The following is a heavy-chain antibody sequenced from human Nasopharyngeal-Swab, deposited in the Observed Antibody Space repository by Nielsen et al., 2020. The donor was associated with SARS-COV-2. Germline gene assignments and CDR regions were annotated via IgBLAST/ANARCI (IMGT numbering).Heavy chain of an antibody. CDR1: GFIFSSYA. J-gene: IGHJ4*02. Sequence: GESLKISCAASGFIFSSYAMHWVRQAPGKRLEWVAVISYDESNKYYADSVKGRFTISRDNSKNTLYLQMNSLRAEDTAVYYCARAGGGYSYADYWGQGTLVTVSS. CDR3: ARAGGGYSYADY. CDR2: ISYDESNK. V-gene: IGHV3-30-3*01. D-gene: IGHD5-18*01.